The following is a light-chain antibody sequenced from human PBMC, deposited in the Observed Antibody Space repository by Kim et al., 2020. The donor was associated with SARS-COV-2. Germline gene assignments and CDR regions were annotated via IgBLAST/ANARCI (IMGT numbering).Light chain of an antibody. Sequence: LERQVRIQWQGASLRPNYPNWYQQSPGQAPVFVSFGRNNGPPGTTARFPGSSSGNTASLIKPGAQAEDGADYYCNSRDSSGHHQVFGTGTKVTGL. J-gene: IGLJ1*01. CDR3: NSRDSSGHHQV. CDR1: SLRPNY. CDR2: GRN. V-gene: IGLV3-19*01.